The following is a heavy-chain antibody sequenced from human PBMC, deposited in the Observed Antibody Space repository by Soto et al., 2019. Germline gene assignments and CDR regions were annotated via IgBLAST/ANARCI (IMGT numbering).Heavy chain of an antibody. CDR2: IYWDDDK. V-gene: IGHV2-5*02. CDR1: GFSLTTYGVG. CDR3: AHRLTLNSDWNYGRFDY. J-gene: IGHJ4*02. Sequence: QITLKESGPTLVKPTQTLTLTCTFSGFSLTTYGVGVGWIRQPPGKALQWLALIYWDDDKRYCPSLKSRLTITKDTSKHQVVLTMTNMDPVDTATYFCAHRLTLNSDWNYGRFDYWGQGTLVTVSS. D-gene: IGHD1-7*01.